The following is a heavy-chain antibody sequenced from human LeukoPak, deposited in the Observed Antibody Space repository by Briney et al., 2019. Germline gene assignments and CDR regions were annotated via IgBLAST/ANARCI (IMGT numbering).Heavy chain of an antibody. V-gene: IGHV3-73*01. CDR2: IRSKANSYAT. CDR3: AKYSGSYYLQYYFDY. D-gene: IGHD1-26*01. CDR1: GFSFSSYG. J-gene: IGHJ4*02. Sequence: GGSLRLSCAASGFSFSSYGMHWVRQASGKGLEWVGRIRSKANSYATAYAASVKGRFTISRDDSKNTAYLQMNSLKTEDTAVYYCAKYSGSYYLQYYFDYWGQGTLVTVSS.